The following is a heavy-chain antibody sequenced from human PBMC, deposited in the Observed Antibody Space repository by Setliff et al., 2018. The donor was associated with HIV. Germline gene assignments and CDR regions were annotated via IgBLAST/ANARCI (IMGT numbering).Heavy chain of an antibody. CDR3: ARVKSIKTTLVRLWPRFDL. J-gene: IGHJ5*02. CDR2: IDDSGSF. CDR1: TESLTRYD. V-gene: IGHV4-34*01. Sequence: SETLSLTCAVYTESLTRYDWAWIRQSPEKGLEWIGEIDDSGSFIYNPSLQSRVTMSVDTSKNQFSLKVRSLTAADTGLYYCARVKSIKTTLVRLWPRFDLWGQGTQVTVSS. D-gene: IGHD3-10*01.